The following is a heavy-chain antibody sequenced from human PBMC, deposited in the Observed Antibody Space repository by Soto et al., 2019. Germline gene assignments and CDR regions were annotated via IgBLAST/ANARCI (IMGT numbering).Heavy chain of an antibody. J-gene: IGHJ4*02. D-gene: IGHD2-15*01. Sequence: QVQLVQSGAEVKKPGASVKVSCKASGYTFTSYYMHWVRQAPGQGLEWMGIINPSGASSSYAQKSQGRVTMTRDTSTSTVYMELSSLRSEDTAVYYCARDIRFVADVMYWGQGTLVTVSS. CDR1: GYTFTSYY. CDR2: INPSGASS. V-gene: IGHV1-46*01. CDR3: ARDIRFVADVMY.